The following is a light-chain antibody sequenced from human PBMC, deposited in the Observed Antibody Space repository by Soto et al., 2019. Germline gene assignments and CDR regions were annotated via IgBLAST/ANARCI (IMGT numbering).Light chain of an antibody. Sequence: EIVLTQSPGTLSLSPGEGATLSCRASQTISSGSLAWYQQKPGQPPRLLIYGGSSRAAGIPDRFSGSGSGTDFSLTISRLEPGDFAVYYCQQYGSSRTFGQGTKVEV. CDR1: QTISSGS. J-gene: IGKJ1*01. CDR3: QQYGSSRT. V-gene: IGKV3-20*01. CDR2: GGS.